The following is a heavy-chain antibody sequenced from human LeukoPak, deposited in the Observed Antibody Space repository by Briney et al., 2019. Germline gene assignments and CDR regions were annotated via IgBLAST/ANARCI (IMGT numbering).Heavy chain of an antibody. V-gene: IGHV4-59*01. CDR2: IYYSGST. J-gene: IGHJ6*02. Sequence: SETLSLTCTVSGGSISSYYWSWIRQPPGKGLEWIGYIYYSGSTNYNPSLKSRVTISVDASKNQFSLKLSSVTAADTAVYYCARDPGRDYYYYYGMDVWGQGTTVTVSS. D-gene: IGHD2-15*01. CDR1: GGSISSYY. CDR3: ARDPGRDYYYYYGMDV.